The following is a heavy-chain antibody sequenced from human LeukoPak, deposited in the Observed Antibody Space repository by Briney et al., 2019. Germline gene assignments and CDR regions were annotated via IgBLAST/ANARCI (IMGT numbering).Heavy chain of an antibody. V-gene: IGHV1-2*02. Sequence: ASVKVSCKASGYTFTGYYMHWVRQAPGQGLEWMGWINPNSGGTNYARKFQGRVTMTRDTSISTAYMELSRLRSDDTAVYYCAREAVVPAAISYGMDVWGQGTTVTVSS. CDR1: GYTFTGYY. CDR2: INPNSGGT. D-gene: IGHD2-2*02. CDR3: AREAVVPAAISYGMDV. J-gene: IGHJ6*02.